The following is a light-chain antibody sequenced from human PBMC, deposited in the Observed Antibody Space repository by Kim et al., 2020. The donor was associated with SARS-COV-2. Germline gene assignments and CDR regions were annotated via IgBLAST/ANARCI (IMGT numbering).Light chain of an antibody. Sequence: GQSITISCTGTSSDVGGYEYVSWYQQHPGKAPKLMIFDVSKRPSGVSDRFSGSKSGNTASLTISGLQAEDESDYYCSSYTSSATLVFGGGTQLTVL. CDR2: DVS. CDR3: SSYTSSATLV. J-gene: IGLJ3*02. V-gene: IGLV2-14*04. CDR1: SSDVGGYEY.